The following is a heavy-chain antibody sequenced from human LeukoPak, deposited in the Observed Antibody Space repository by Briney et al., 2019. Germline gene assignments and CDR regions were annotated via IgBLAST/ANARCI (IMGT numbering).Heavy chain of an antibody. V-gene: IGHV3-30-3*01. Sequence: PGGSLRLSCAASGFTFSSYAMHWVRQAPGKGLEWVAVISYDGSNKYYADSVKGRFTISRDNSKNTLYLQMNSLRAEDTAVYYCARALVGAAQDFDIWGQGTMVTVSS. D-gene: IGHD1-26*01. CDR3: ARALVGAAQDFDI. J-gene: IGHJ3*02. CDR1: GFTFSSYA. CDR2: ISYDGSNK.